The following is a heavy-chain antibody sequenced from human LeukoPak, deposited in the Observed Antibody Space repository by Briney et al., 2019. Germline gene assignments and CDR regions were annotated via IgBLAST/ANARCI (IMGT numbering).Heavy chain of an antibody. V-gene: IGHV4-39*07. J-gene: IGHJ4*02. Sequence: SETLSLTCTVSGGSISSSSYYRGWIRQPPGKGLEWIGSIYHSGSTYYNPSLKSRVTISVDTSKNQFSLKLSSVTAADTAVYYCARLSRDGSGSYYYWGQGTLVTVSS. CDR2: IYHSGST. D-gene: IGHD3-10*01. CDR1: GGSISSSSYY. CDR3: ARLSRDGSGSYYY.